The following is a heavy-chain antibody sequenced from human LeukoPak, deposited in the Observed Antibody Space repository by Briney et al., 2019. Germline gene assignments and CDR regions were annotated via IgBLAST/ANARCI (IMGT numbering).Heavy chain of an antibody. CDR3: GRGGLTGQMAAFDY. D-gene: IGHD3-9*01. Sequence: PGGSLRLSCAASGFTFSSYWMHGVRQAPGKGLEWVSRIDSDGVSTTYADSVKGRFTISRDNAKNTMYLQMSSLRADVSSVYYCGRGGLTGQMAAFDYWGQGALVTVST. CDR2: IDSDGVST. CDR1: GFTFSSYW. J-gene: IGHJ4*02. V-gene: IGHV3-74*01.